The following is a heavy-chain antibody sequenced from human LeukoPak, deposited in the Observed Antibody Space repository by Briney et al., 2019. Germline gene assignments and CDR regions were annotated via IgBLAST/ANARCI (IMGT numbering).Heavy chain of an antibody. CDR2: INPNSGGT. Sequence: ASVKVSCKASGYTFTGYYMHWVRQAPGQEREWMGWINPNSGGTNYAQKCQGRVTRTRDTSISTAYMELSRLRSDDTAVYYCARRGPFWSGYYIYYGMDVWGQGTTVTVSS. CDR1: GYTFTGYY. D-gene: IGHD3-3*01. V-gene: IGHV1-2*02. CDR3: ARRGPFWSGYYIYYGMDV. J-gene: IGHJ6*02.